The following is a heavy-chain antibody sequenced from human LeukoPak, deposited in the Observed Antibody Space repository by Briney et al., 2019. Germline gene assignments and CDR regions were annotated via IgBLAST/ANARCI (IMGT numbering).Heavy chain of an antibody. Sequence: SETLSLTCTASGGSISSYYWNWVRQPPGKGLEWIGNIYSSGSTDYNPSLKSRVTISLDTSKFQFSLRLNSVTAADTAVYYCARANPNASGYFYRFNWFDPWGQGTLVTVSS. CDR1: GGSISSYY. CDR2: IYSSGST. D-gene: IGHD3-10*01. V-gene: IGHV4-59*01. J-gene: IGHJ5*02. CDR3: ARANPNASGYFYRFNWFDP.